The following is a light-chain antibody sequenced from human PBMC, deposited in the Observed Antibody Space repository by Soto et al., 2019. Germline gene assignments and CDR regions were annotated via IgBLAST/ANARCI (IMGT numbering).Light chain of an antibody. CDR1: QSISTW. Sequence: DIQMTQSPSTLSASVGDRVTISCRASQSISTWLAWYQQKPGKAPKLLIHKASTLESGVPSRFSGGGSGTDFTLTINSLQPDDFATYYCQQYDAYPLTFGCGTKVDIK. CDR2: KAS. CDR3: QQYDAYPLT. V-gene: IGKV1-5*03. J-gene: IGKJ4*01.